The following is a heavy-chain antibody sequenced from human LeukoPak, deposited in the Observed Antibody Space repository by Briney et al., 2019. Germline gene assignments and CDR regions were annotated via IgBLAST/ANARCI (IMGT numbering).Heavy chain of an antibody. CDR3: ARPNTLNTGYYYMDV. J-gene: IGHJ6*03. V-gene: IGHV4-4*07. Sequence: SETLSLTCTVSGGSISSYYWSWIRQPAGKGLEWIGRIYTSGSTNYNPSLKGRVTILVDTSKAQFSLKLSSVTAADTAVYYCARPNTLNTGYYYMDVWGKGTTVTVSS. CDR2: IYTSGST. D-gene: IGHD2-8*02. CDR1: GGSISSYY.